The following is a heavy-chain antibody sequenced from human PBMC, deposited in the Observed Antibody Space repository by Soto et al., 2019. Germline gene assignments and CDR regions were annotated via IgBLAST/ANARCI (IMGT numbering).Heavy chain of an antibody. CDR1: GYTFTSYG. V-gene: IGHV1-18*01. CDR2: ISAYNGNT. Sequence: ASVKVSCKASGYTFTSYGISWVRQAPGQGLEWMGWISAYNGNTNYAQKLQGRVTMTTDTSTSTAYMELRSLRSDDTAVYYCASDGLYYDFYDRWFDPWGQVTLVTVSS. CDR3: ASDGLYYDFYDRWFDP. J-gene: IGHJ5*02. D-gene: IGHD3-3*01.